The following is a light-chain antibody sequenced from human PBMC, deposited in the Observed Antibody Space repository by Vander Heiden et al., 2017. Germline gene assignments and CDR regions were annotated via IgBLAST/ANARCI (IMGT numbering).Light chain of an antibody. CDR1: QSVLYSSNNKNY. CDR2: WAS. J-gene: IGKJ3*01. V-gene: IGKV4-1*01. CDR3: QQYYSTPS. Sequence: DIVMTQSPDSLAVSLGERATINCKSSQSVLYSSNNKNYLAWYQQKPGQPPKLLIYWASTRESGVPDRFSGSGSGTDFTLTISSLQAEDVAVYYCQQYYSTPSFGPGTKVXIK.